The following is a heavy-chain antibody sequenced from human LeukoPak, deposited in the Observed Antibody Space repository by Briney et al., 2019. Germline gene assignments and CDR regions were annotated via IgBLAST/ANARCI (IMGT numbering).Heavy chain of an antibody. CDR1: GGSISSSSYY. CDR3: ARQSWGYYGSGSYYNEDY. V-gene: IGHV4-39*01. D-gene: IGHD3-10*01. CDR2: IYYSGST. Sequence: SETLSLTCTVSGGSISSSSYYWGWIRQPPGKGLEWIGSIYYSGSTYYNPSPKSRVTISVDTSKNQFSLKLSSVTAADTAVYYCARQSWGYYGSGSYYNEDYWGQGTLVTVSS. J-gene: IGHJ4*02.